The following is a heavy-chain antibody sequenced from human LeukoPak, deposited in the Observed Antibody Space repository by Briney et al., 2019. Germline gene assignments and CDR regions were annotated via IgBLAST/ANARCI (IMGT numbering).Heavy chain of an antibody. CDR3: AKTRRPSYIAAAGLYYYYGMDV. CDR2: IWYDGSNK. D-gene: IGHD6-13*01. CDR1: GFTFSSYG. J-gene: IGHJ6*02. Sequence: GRSLRLSCAASGFTFSSYGMHWVRQAPGKGLEWVAVIWYDGSNKYYADSVKGRFTISRDNSKNTLYLQMNSLRAEDTAVYYCAKTRRPSYIAAAGLYYYYGMDVWGQGTTVTVSS. V-gene: IGHV3-33*06.